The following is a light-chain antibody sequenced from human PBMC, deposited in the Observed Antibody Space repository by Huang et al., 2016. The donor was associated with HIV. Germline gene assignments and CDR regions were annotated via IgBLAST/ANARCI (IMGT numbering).Light chain of an antibody. V-gene: IGKV1-27*01. J-gene: IGKJ3*01. Sequence: DIQMTQSPSSLSAGVGDRVTINCRASHAISHYLAWYQQKPGKFPKLLIYAASTLQSGVPSRFSGRSSGTDFTLTISSLQPEDFATYYCQSYYSAPSIFGPGTKVDIK. CDR2: AAS. CDR3: QSYYSAPSI. CDR1: HAISHY.